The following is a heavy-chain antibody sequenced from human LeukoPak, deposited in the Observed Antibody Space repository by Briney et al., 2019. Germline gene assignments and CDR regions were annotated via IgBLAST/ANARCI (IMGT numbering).Heavy chain of an antibody. D-gene: IGHD4-23*01. CDR1: GGSISSYY. V-gene: IGHV4-59*01. Sequence: SETLSLTCTVSGGSISSYYWSWIRQPPGKGLEWIGYIYYSGSTNYNPSLKSRVTISVDTSKDQFSLKLSSVTAADTAVYYCARVGGGNWAYYCYGMDVWGQGTTVTVSS. CDR2: IYYSGST. CDR3: ARVGGGNWAYYCYGMDV. J-gene: IGHJ6*02.